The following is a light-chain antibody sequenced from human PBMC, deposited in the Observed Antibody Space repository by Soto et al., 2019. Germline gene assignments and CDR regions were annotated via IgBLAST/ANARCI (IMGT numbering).Light chain of an antibody. CDR1: QSISTW. V-gene: IGKV1-5*01. CDR3: QQYNSYPST. Sequence: DIQMTQSPSTVSASVGDGVTITCRASQSISTWLAWYQQKPGKAPKLLIYDASTLGSGVPSGFSGSGSGTEFTLTISSLQPDDFATYYCQQYNSYPSTFGQGTKLEIK. CDR2: DAS. J-gene: IGKJ2*01.